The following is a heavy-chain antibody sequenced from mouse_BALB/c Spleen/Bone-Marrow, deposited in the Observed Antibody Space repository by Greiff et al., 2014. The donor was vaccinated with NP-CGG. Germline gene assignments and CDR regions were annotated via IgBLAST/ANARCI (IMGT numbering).Heavy chain of an antibody. CDR1: GFNIKDYY. Sequence: EVKLVESGAELVRPGASVKLSCTASGFNIKDYYMHWVKQRPEQGLEWIGWIDPENGDTEYAPKFQGKATMTADTSSNTAYLQLSSLTSEDTAVYYCNARGDYDFDYFNYWGQGTTLTVSS. D-gene: IGHD2-4*01. CDR3: NARGDYDFDYFNY. CDR2: IDPENGDT. V-gene: IGHV14-4*02. J-gene: IGHJ2*01.